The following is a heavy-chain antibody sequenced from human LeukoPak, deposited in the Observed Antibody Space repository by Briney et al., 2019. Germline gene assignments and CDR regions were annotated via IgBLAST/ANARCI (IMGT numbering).Heavy chain of an antibody. CDR3: ARDGQQLVRWGQDP. D-gene: IGHD6-13*01. CDR2: ISAYNGNT. V-gene: IGHV1-18*01. Sequence: VASVKVSCKASGYTFTSYGISWVRQAPGQGLEWMGWISAYNGNTNYAQKLQGRVTMTTDTSTSTAYMELRSLRSDDTAVYYCARDGQQLVRWGQDPWGQGTLVTVSS. CDR1: GYTFTSYG. J-gene: IGHJ5*02.